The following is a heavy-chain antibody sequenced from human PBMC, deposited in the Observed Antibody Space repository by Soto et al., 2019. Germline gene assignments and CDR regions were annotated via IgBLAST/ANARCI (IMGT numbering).Heavy chain of an antibody. Sequence: QVQLQESGPGLVKPSQTLSLTCTVSGGSISSGGYYWSWIRQHPGKGLEWIGYIYYSGSTYYNPSLKSRVNISVDTSKNQFSLKLSSVTAADTAVYYCARGRVVATIGGYYYYYYMDVWGKGTTVTVSS. CDR3: ARGRVVATIGGYYYYYYMDV. CDR1: GGSISSGGYY. J-gene: IGHJ6*03. D-gene: IGHD5-12*01. CDR2: IYYSGST. V-gene: IGHV4-31*03.